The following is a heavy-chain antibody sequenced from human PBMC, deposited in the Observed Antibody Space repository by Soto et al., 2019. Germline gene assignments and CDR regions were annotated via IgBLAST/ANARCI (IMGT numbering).Heavy chain of an antibody. CDR2: ISYDGSNK. J-gene: IGHJ6*02. D-gene: IGHD3-22*01. V-gene: IGHV3-30*18. Sequence: QVQLVESGGGVVQPGRSLRLSCAASGFTFSSYGMHWVRQAPGKGLEWVAVISYDGSNKYYADSVKGRFTISRDNSKNTXXLQMNSLRAEDTAVYYCAKDREEVIVVAYSYGMDVWGQGTTVTVSS. CDR3: AKDREEVIVVAYSYGMDV. CDR1: GFTFSSYG.